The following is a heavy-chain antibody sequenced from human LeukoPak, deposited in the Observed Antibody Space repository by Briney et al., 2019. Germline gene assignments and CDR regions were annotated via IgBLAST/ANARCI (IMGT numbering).Heavy chain of an antibody. D-gene: IGHD3-22*01. CDR2: IYYSGST. J-gene: IGHJ4*02. Sequence: PSETLSLTCTVSGGSISSSSYYWGWIRQPPGKGLEWIGSIYYSGSTYYNPSLKSRVTISVDTSKNQFSLKLSSVTAADTAVYYCARDRVLVYYEKDFDYWGQGTLVTVSS. CDR3: ARDRVLVYYEKDFDY. CDR1: GGSISSSSYY. V-gene: IGHV4-39*07.